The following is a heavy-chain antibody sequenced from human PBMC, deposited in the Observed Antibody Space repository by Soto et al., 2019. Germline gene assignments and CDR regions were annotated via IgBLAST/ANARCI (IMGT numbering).Heavy chain of an antibody. CDR2: MNPNSGNT. J-gene: IGHJ5*02. Sequence: ASVKVSCKASGYTFTSYDINWVRQATGQGLEWMGWMNPNSGNTGYAQKFQGRVTMTRNTSISTAYMELSSLRSEDTAVYYCARGSSPYYYDSTSWFDPWGQGTLVTVSS. CDR1: GYTFTSYD. CDR3: ARGSSPYYYDSTSWFDP. V-gene: IGHV1-8*01. D-gene: IGHD3-22*01.